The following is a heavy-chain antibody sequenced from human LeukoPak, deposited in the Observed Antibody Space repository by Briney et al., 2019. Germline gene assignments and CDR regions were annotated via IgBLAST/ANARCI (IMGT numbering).Heavy chain of an antibody. CDR3: ARDPGYSSTGVDAFDI. CDR2: ISSSGSYI. Sequence: GGSLRLSCTASGFAFSIYETDWVRQAPGEGLEWVSYISSSGSYIQYAESVKGRFTISRDNAEKSLFLQMNSLRDEDTAVYYCARDPGYSSTGVDAFDIWGRGTMLTVSP. D-gene: IGHD6-13*01. V-gene: IGHV3-48*03. CDR1: GFAFSIYE. J-gene: IGHJ3*02.